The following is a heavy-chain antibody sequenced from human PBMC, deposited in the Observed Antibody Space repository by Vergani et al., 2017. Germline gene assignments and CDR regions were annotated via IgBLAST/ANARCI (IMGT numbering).Heavy chain of an antibody. D-gene: IGHD3-10*02. J-gene: IGHJ3*02. CDR2: IYYSGST. CDR3: ATGQWSGDAFDI. V-gene: IGHV4-61*01. Sequence: QVQLQESGPGLVKPSETLSLTCAVSGYSLSSGYYWGWIRQPPGKGLEWIGYIYYSGSTNYNPALKRRVTISVDTSKNQFSLKLSAVTAADTAVYYCATGQWSGDAFDIWGQGTMVTVSS. CDR1: GYSLSSGYY.